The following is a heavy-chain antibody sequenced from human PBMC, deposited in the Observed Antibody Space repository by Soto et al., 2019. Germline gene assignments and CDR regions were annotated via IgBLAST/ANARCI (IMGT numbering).Heavy chain of an antibody. Sequence: PGESLKISCKGSGYSFTSYWIGWVRQMPGKGLEWMGIIYPGDSDTRYNPPFQGQVTISADKSTSTAYLQWNSLKASDTAMYYCAISTITTYDNWGQGTLVTVSS. V-gene: IGHV5-51*01. J-gene: IGHJ4*02. CDR3: AISTITTYDN. CDR2: IYPGDSDT. D-gene: IGHD4-4*01. CDR1: GYSFTSYW.